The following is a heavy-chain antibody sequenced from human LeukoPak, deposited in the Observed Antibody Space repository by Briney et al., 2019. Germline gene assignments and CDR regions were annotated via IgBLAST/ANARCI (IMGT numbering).Heavy chain of an antibody. CDR2: IRYDGSNK. V-gene: IGHV3-30*02. CDR3: AKVPYGARYYYYTDV. CDR1: GFTFSSYG. Sequence: PGGSLRLSCAASGFTFSSYGMHWVRQAPGKGLEWVAFIRYDGSNKYYADSVKGRFTISRDNSKNTLYLQMNSLRAEDTAVYYCAKVPYGARYYYYTDVWGKGTTVTVSS. D-gene: IGHD4/OR15-4a*01. J-gene: IGHJ6*03.